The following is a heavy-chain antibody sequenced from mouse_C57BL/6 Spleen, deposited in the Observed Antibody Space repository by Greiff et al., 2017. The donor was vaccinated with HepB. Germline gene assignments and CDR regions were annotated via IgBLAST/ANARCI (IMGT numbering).Heavy chain of an antibody. CDR2: ISDGGSYT. CDR3: ARGDYYGSSFFMDY. CDR1: GFTFSSYA. D-gene: IGHD1-1*01. Sequence: EVQVVESGGGLVKPGGSLKLSCAASGFTFSSYAMSWVRQTPEKRLEWVATISDGGSYTYYPDNVKGRFTISRDNAKNNLYLQMSHLKSEDTAMYYCARGDYYGSSFFMDYWGQGTSVTVSS. J-gene: IGHJ4*01. V-gene: IGHV5-4*01.